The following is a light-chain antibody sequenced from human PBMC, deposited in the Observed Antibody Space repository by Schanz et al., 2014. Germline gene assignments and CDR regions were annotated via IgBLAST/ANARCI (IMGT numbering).Light chain of an antibody. CDR2: DVS. V-gene: IGLV2-14*01. CDR3: AAWDDSLSGHGV. J-gene: IGLJ3*02. Sequence: QSVLTQPASVSGSPGQSITIPCTGTSSDVGGYNYVSWYQQHPGKAPKLMIYDVSKRPSGVPDRFSGSKSGTSASLAISGLRSEDEADYYCAAWDDSLSGHGVFGGGTKLTVL. CDR1: SSDVGGYNY.